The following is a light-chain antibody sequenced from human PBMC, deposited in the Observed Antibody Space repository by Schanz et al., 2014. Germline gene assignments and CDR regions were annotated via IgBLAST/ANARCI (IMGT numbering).Light chain of an antibody. CDR2: GAS. V-gene: IGKV3-15*01. Sequence: EIVMTQSPATLSVSPGERATLSCRASQSVSSNLAWYQQKPGQAPRLLIYGASTRATGIPARFSGSGSGTEFTLTISSLQPDDFATYYCQQYNNYSYLPFAGGTRVE. J-gene: IGKJ4*01. CDR3: QQYNNYSYLP. CDR1: QSVSSN.